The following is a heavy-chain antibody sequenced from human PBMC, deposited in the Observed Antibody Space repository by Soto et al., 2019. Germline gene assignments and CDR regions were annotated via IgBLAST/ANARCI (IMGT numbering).Heavy chain of an antibody. D-gene: IGHD3-10*01. CDR1: GGSISSYY. CDR2: IYYSGST. J-gene: IGHJ5*02. V-gene: IGHV4-59*01. Sequence: SETLSLTCTVSGGSISSYYWSWIRQPPGKGLEWIGYIYYSGSTNYNPSLKSRVTISVDTSKNQFSLKLSSVTAADTAVYYCAPMVRGVNNNWFDPWGQGTLVTVSS. CDR3: APMVRGVNNNWFDP.